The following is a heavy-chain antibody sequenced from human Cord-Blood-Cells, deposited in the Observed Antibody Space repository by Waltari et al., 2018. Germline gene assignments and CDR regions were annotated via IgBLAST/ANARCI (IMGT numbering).Heavy chain of an antibody. CDR1: GFTFSSYA. Sequence: EVQLLESGGVLVQPGGSLRLSCAASGFTFSSYAMSWVRPAPGKGLEWVSAISGSGGSTYYADSVKGRFTISRDNSKNTLYLQMNSLRAEDTAVYYCAKSHIVVVVAATASDYWGQGTLVTVSS. V-gene: IGHV3-23*01. CDR3: AKSHIVVVVAATASDY. D-gene: IGHD2-15*01. CDR2: ISGSGGST. J-gene: IGHJ4*02.